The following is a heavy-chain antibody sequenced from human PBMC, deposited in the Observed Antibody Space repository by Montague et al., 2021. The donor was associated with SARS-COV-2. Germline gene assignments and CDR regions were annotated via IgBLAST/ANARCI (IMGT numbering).Heavy chain of an antibody. D-gene: IGHD6-13*01. CDR1: GFTFSSYT. CDR2: ISRGSSYI. CDR3: ASSIPGAGVGDAFDV. J-gene: IGHJ3*01. V-gene: IGHV3-21*01. Sequence: SLRLSCAASGFTFSSYTLNWVCQAPGKGLEWVSSISRGSSYIHYADSVKGRFTISRDNAKNSLYLQVNSLRAEDTAVYYCASSIPGAGVGDAFDVWGQGTIVTVSS.